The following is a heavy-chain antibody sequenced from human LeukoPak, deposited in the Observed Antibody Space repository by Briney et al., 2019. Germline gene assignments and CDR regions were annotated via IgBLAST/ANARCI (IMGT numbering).Heavy chain of an antibody. CDR3: ASLFLRSGSYFDY. V-gene: IGHV4-39*01. J-gene: IGHJ4*02. D-gene: IGHD1-26*01. Sequence: SETLSLTCTVSGGSISSSSYYWGWIRQPPGKGLEWIGSIYYSGSTYYNPSLKSRVTISVDTSKNQLSLKLSSVTAADTAVYYCASLFLRSGSYFDYWGQGTLVTVSS. CDR2: IYYSGST. CDR1: GGSISSSSYY.